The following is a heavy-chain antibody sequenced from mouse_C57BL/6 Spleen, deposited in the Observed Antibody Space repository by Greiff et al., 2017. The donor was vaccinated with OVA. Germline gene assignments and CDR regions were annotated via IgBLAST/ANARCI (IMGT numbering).Heavy chain of an antibody. Sequence: QVQLQQSGPELVKPGASVKLSCKASGYTFTSYDINWVKQRPGQGLEWIGWIYPGDGSTKYNEKFKGKATLTVDTSSSTAYMELHSLTSEDSAVYFCAREGGYYYAMDYWGQGTSVTVSS. V-gene: IGHV1-85*01. CDR2: IYPGDGST. CDR3: AREGGYYYAMDY. D-gene: IGHD1-1*02. J-gene: IGHJ4*01. CDR1: GYTFTSYD.